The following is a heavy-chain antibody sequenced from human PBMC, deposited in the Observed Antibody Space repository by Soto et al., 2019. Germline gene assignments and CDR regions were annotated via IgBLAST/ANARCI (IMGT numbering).Heavy chain of an antibody. CDR3: ARTPKNDYGDYYFDY. Sequence: QVPLVQSGAEVKKPGASVKVSCKASGYTFTGYYMHWVRQAPGQGLEWMGWINPNSGGTNYAQKFQGWVTMTRDTSISTAYMELSRLRSDDTAVYYCARTPKNDYGDYYFDYWGQGTLVTVSS. CDR1: GYTFTGYY. CDR2: INPNSGGT. V-gene: IGHV1-2*04. D-gene: IGHD4-17*01. J-gene: IGHJ4*02.